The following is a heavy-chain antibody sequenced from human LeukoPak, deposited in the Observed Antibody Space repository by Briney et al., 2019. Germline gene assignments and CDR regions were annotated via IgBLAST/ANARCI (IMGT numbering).Heavy chain of an antibody. Sequence: GGSLRLSCAASGFTFSSYEMNWVRQASGKGLEWVSYISDSGRTIYYADSVKGRFTISRDNAKKSVYLQMNSLRAEDTAIYYCALGIAVDACYTWGQGTMVTVSS. CDR1: GFTFSSYE. CDR2: ISDSGRTI. V-gene: IGHV3-48*03. D-gene: IGHD6-19*01. CDR3: ALGIAVDACYT. J-gene: IGHJ3*02.